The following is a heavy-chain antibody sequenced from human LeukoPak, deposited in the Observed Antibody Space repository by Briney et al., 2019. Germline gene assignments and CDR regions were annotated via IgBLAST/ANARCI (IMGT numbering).Heavy chain of an antibody. CDR2: INHSGST. CDR1: GGSFSGYY. V-gene: IGHV4-34*01. Sequence: PSETLSLTCAVYGGSFSGYYWSWIRQPPGKGLEWIGEINHSGSTNYNPSLKSRVTISVDTSKNQFSLKLSSVTAADTAVYYCARRGSYDYVWGSYRRNWFDPWGQGTLVTVSS. J-gene: IGHJ5*02. D-gene: IGHD3-16*02. CDR3: ARRGSYDYVWGSYRRNWFDP.